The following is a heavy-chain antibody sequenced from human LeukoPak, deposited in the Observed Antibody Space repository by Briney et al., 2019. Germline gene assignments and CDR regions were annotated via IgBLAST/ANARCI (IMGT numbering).Heavy chain of an antibody. D-gene: IGHD2-8*02. J-gene: IGHJ5*02. CDR1: GFTVSGSY. V-gene: IGHV3-53*01. Sequence: GGSLILSCVASGFTVSGSYLSWVRQAPGKELEWVSVIYRDGETYYAGSVKGRFTISRDNSKNTVYLQMTNLRVEDTAVYFCARGYCTATDCHGGWWFHLWGQGTLVSVSS. CDR3: ARGYCTATDCHGGWWFHL. CDR2: IYRDGET.